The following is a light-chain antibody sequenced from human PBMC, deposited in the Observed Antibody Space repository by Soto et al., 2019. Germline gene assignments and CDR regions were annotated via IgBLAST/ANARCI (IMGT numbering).Light chain of an antibody. CDR2: GAS. J-gene: IGKJ1*01. CDR3: QQYNNWWT. Sequence: EIVMTQSPATLSVSPGERATISCRASQSVSSNLAWYQQKPGQAPRLLIYGASTRAICIPARFSGIGSGTEFTLTISSLQSEDFAVYYCQQYNNWWTFGQGTKVDIK. V-gene: IGKV3-15*01. CDR1: QSVSSN.